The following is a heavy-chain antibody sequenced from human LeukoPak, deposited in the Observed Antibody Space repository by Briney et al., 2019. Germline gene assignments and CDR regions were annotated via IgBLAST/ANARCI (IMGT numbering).Heavy chain of an antibody. Sequence: SETLSLTCAVSGGPISSGGYSWSWIRQPPGKGLEWIGYIYHSGSTYYNPSLKSRVTISVDRSKNQFSLKLSSVTAADTAVYYCASQRWDYYDSSGYWLEDYWGQGTLVTVSS. J-gene: IGHJ4*02. CDR2: IYHSGST. D-gene: IGHD3-22*01. CDR3: ASQRWDYYDSSGYWLEDY. CDR1: GGPISSGGYS. V-gene: IGHV4-30-2*01.